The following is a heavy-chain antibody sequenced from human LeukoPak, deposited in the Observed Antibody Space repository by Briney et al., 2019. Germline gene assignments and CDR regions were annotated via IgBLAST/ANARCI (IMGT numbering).Heavy chain of an antibody. J-gene: IGHJ4*02. CDR3: AKRFYGGTDY. CDR1: GFSFSSYA. CDR2: ISGSGVNT. Sequence: GGSLRLSCAASGFSFSSYAMTWVRQAPGKGLEWVSFISGSGVNTYYADSVKGRFTISGDNSKNTLYLQMNSLRAEDTAVYYCAKRFYGGTDYWGQGTLVTVSS. D-gene: IGHD4-23*01. V-gene: IGHV3-23*01.